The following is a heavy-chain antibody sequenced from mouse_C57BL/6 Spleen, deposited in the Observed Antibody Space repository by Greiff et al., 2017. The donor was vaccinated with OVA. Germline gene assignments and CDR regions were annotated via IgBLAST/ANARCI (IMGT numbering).Heavy chain of an antibody. CDR1: GYTFTSYW. CDR3: ARSSSGYLDY. J-gene: IGHJ2*01. D-gene: IGHD3-2*02. Sequence: VQLQQPGAELVRPGSSVKLSCKASGYTFTSYWMHWVKQRPIQGLEWIGNIDPSDSETHYNQKFKDKATLTVDKSSSTAYMQLSSLTSEDSAVYYCARSSSGYLDYWGQGTTLTVSS. V-gene: IGHV1-52*01. CDR2: IDPSDSET.